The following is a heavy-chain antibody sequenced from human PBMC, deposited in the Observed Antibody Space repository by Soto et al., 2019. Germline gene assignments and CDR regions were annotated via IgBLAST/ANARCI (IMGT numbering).Heavy chain of an antibody. J-gene: IGHJ5*02. V-gene: IGHV1-69*10. D-gene: IGHD2-2*01. Sequence: ASVKVSCKASRDTFSNYAISWVRQAPGQGLEWMGGIIPTLGRTNYTQKLQDRVTITADESTSTVYMELSSLRSEDTAIYYCATYKYQLLRRLNWHAPWGQGTLVTVSS. CDR1: RDTFSNYA. CDR2: IIPTLGRT. CDR3: ATYKYQLLRRLNWHAP.